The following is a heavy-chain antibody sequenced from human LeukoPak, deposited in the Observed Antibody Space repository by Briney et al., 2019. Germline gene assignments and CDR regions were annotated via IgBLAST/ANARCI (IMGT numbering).Heavy chain of an antibody. CDR2: IYYSGST. Sequence: PSETLSLTCTVSGGSISSYYWSWIRQPPGKGLEWIGYIYYSGSTNYNPSLKSRVTISVDTSKNQFSLKLSSVTAADTAVYYCARPRDYYGSGDAFDIWGQGTMVTVSS. D-gene: IGHD3-10*01. CDR1: GGSISSYY. J-gene: IGHJ3*02. CDR3: ARPRDYYGSGDAFDI. V-gene: IGHV4-59*08.